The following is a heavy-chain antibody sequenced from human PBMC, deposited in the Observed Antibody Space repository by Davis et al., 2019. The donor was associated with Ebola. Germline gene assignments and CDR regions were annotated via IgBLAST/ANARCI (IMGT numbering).Heavy chain of an antibody. V-gene: IGHV4-30-2*01. CDR2: IYHSGST. D-gene: IGHD1-26*01. CDR1: GGSISSGGYS. CDR3: AREASGYQYYYGLDV. J-gene: IGHJ6*04. Sequence: MPSETLSLTCAVSGGSISSGGYSWSWIRQPPGKGLEWIGYIYHSGSTYYNPSLKSRVTMSVDTSKNQFSLKLTSVTAADTAVYYCAREASGYQYYYGLDVWGKGTTVTVSS.